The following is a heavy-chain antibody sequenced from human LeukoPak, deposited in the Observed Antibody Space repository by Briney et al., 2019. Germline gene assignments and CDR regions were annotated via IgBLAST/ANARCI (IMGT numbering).Heavy chain of an antibody. D-gene: IGHD4/OR15-4a*01. J-gene: IGHJ4*02. V-gene: IGHV3-53*01. CDR2: IYSGST. Sequence: GGSLRLSCTVSGFTLTSNSMSWVRQAPGKGLEWVSFIYSGSTHYSDSVKGRFTISRDNSKNTLYLQMNSLRAEDTAVYYCARRAGAYSHPYDYWGQGTLVTVSS. CDR3: ARRAGAYSHPYDY. CDR1: GFTLTSNS.